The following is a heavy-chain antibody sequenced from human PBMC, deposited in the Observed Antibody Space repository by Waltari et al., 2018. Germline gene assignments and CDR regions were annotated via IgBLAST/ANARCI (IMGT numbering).Heavy chain of an antibody. CDR3: ARDTPGDGIDY. CDR1: GFTFSDYW. CDR2: VNSAGTGS. Sequence: EVQLVESGGGLVQPGGSLRLSCAASGFTFSDYWMHWVRQVPGKGLLWVLHVNSAGTGSSYADSVKGRFTISRDNARNILYLQMNSLTVEDTAVYYCARDTPGDGIDYWGQGTLVTVSP. D-gene: IGHD2-21*01. J-gene: IGHJ4*02. V-gene: IGHV3-74*01.